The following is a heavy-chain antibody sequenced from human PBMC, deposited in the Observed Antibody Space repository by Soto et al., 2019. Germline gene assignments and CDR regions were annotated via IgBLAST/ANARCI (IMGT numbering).Heavy chain of an antibody. Sequence: PSETLSLTCTVSHGSITSGDYFWAWIRQPPGKGLEFIGSVHSSGVTYYSPSLKSRASISIDKSKNQFSLKLTSVNAGDTAVYFCASVVVGATRQTGSDHWGQGTLVTVSS. D-gene: IGHD2-15*01. CDR1: HGSITSGDYF. J-gene: IGHJ4*02. V-gene: IGHV4-39*01. CDR2: VHSSGVT. CDR3: ASVVVGATRQTGSDH.